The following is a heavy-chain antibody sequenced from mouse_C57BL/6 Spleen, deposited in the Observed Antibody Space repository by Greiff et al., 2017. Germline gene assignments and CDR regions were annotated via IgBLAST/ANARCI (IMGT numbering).Heavy chain of an antibody. Sequence: EVKLMESGEGLVKPGGSLKLSCAASGFTFSSYAMSWVRQTPETRLEWVAYISSGGDYIYYADTVKGRFTISRDNARNTLYLQMSSLKSEDTAMYYCTRGARGNSPMAYWGQGTSVTVSS. V-gene: IGHV5-9-1*02. J-gene: IGHJ4*01. D-gene: IGHD2-1*01. CDR2: ISSGGDYI. CDR3: TRGARGNSPMAY. CDR1: GFTFSSYA.